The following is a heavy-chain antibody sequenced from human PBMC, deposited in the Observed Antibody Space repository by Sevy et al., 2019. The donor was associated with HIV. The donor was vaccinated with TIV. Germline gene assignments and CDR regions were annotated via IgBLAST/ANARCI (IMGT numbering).Heavy chain of an antibody. V-gene: IGHV1-69*13. J-gene: IGHJ6*02. D-gene: IGHD6-13*01. Sequence: ASVKVSCKASGGTFSSYAISWVRQAPGQGLEWMGGIIPIFGTANYAQKFQGRVTITADESTSTAYMELSSLGSEDTAVYYCARIPRGYSSSWYNYYGMDVWGQGTTVTVSS. CDR2: IIPIFGTA. CDR3: ARIPRGYSSSWYNYYGMDV. CDR1: GGTFSSYA.